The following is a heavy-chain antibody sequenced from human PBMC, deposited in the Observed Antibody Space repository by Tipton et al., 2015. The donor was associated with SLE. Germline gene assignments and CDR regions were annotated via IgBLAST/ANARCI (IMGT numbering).Heavy chain of an antibody. J-gene: IGHJ6*03. D-gene: IGHD1-1*01. V-gene: IGHV4-34*01. CDR1: GGSFSGYY. CDR2: INHSGST. Sequence: TLSLTCAVYGGSFSGYYWNWIRQPPGKGLEWIGEINHSGSTNYNPSLKSRVTISVDTSKNQFSLKLSSVTAADTAVYYCARAPGLERSYYYYYYMDVWAKGTTVTVSS. CDR3: ARAPGLERSYYYYYYMDV.